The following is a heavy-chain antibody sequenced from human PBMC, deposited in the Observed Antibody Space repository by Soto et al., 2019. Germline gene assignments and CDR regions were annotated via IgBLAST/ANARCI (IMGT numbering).Heavy chain of an antibody. CDR1: GFSFSTYV. D-gene: IGHD2-15*01. Sequence: QVQLVESGGGVVQPGRSLRLSCAASGFSFSTYVMHWVRQAPGKGLEWLAVTSFDGNNKYYADSVKGRFTISRDNSENTLYLQMNSLRTEDTAVYYCAKDWCRYCSGRTCYLFESWGQGTLVTVSS. CDR3: AKDWCRYCSGRTCYLFES. V-gene: IGHV3-30*18. J-gene: IGHJ4*02. CDR2: TSFDGNNK.